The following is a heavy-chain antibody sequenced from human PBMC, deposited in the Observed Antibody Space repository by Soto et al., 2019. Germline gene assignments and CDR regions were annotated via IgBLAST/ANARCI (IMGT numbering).Heavy chain of an antibody. D-gene: IGHD3-3*01. V-gene: IGHV4-34*01. Sequence: QVQLQQWGAGLLKPSETLFLTCAVYGGSFSGFYWTWIRQPPGKGLEWIGEIHHSGTTNYNPSPKSRVTISLDRSKNQFSLKTTSVTAADTAVYFCARHLRYDCATWGQGTLVSVSS. CDR1: GGSFSGFY. CDR2: IHHSGTT. CDR3: ARHLRYDCAT. J-gene: IGHJ5*02.